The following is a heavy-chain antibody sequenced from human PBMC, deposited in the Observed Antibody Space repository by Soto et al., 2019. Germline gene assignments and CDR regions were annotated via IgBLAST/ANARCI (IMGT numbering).Heavy chain of an antibody. CDR3: ASLTGTIRYFDY. Sequence: SETLSLTCTVSGGSISSSSYYWGWIRQPPGKGLEWIGSIYYSGSTYYNPSLKSRVTISVDTSKNQFSLKLSSVTAADTAVYYCASLTGTIRYFDYWGQGTLVTVSS. CDR1: GGSISSSSYY. D-gene: IGHD3-10*01. V-gene: IGHV4-39*01. CDR2: IYYSGST. J-gene: IGHJ4*02.